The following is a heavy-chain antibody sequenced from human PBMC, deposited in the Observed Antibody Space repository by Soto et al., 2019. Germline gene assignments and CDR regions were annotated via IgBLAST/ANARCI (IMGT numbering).Heavy chain of an antibody. CDR1: GYTFTSYD. CDR3: ARESATTHDGFHI. V-gene: IGHV1-18*01. Sequence: QVQVVQSGAEVKKPGASVKVSCKTSGYTFTSYDISWVRQAPGQGLEWMGWISGYNGNTNYAQKLQGRVTMTTDTSTSTAYLELRSLRSDDTAVYYCARESATTHDGFHIWGQGTMVIVSS. D-gene: IGHD4-17*01. J-gene: IGHJ3*02. CDR2: ISGYNGNT.